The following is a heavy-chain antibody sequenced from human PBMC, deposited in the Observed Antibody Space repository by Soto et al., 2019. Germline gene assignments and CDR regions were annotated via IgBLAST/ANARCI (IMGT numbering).Heavy chain of an antibody. D-gene: IGHD3-3*02. V-gene: IGHV4-31*01. CDR1: GGSISSGGYY. Sequence: QVQLQESGPGLVKPSQTLSLTCTVSGGSISSGGYYWTWIRQHPGKGLEWIGYIYYSEKTYYNPSLKSQVTISVDTSKNQFSLKLSSVTAADTAVYYCARAPLISIFFAYGMDVWGQGTTVTVSS. J-gene: IGHJ6*02. CDR3: ARAPLISIFFAYGMDV. CDR2: IYYSEKT.